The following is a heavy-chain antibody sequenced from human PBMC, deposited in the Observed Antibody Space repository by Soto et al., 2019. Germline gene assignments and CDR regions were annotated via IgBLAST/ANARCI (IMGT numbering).Heavy chain of an antibody. V-gene: IGHV6-1*01. CDR3: AREFSYYVSSDGDLDY. CDR1: GASVSGNSAA. CDR2: TYYRSRWYN. Sequence: THSLTCAMSGASVSGNSAAWNWIRQSPSRCLEWLGRTYYRSRWYNDYAVSVKSRITVTPDTSTNQFSLHLNSVTPEDTAVYYCAREFSYYVSSDGDLDYWGQGALVTVSS. J-gene: IGHJ4*02. D-gene: IGHD3-16*01.